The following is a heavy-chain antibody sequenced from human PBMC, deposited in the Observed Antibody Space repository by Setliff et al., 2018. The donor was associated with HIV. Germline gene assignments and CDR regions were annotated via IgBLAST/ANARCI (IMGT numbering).Heavy chain of an antibody. CDR2: IYHSGST. V-gene: IGHV4-30-2*01. Sequence: LSLTCAVSGGSISSGGYSWSWIRQPPGKGLEWIGYIYHSGSTYYNPSLKSRVTISVDRSKNQFSLKLSSVTAADTAVYYCASWSGYVAFDYWGQGTLVTVSS. CDR1: GGSISSGGYS. CDR3: ASWSGYVAFDY. D-gene: IGHD5-12*01. J-gene: IGHJ4*02.